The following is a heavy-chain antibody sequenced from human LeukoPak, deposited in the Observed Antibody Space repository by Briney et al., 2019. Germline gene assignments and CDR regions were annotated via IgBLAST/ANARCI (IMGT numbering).Heavy chain of an antibody. CDR1: GGSIRSYY. Sequence: SETLSLTCTVSGGSIRSYYWSWIRQPAGKGLEWIGRIYTSGSTNYNPSLKSRVTISVDTSKNQFSLKLSSVTAADTAVYYCARDGRSTSCYDCGDDAFDIWGQGTMVTVSS. D-gene: IGHD2-2*01. J-gene: IGHJ3*02. CDR3: ARDGRSTSCYDCGDDAFDI. CDR2: IYTSGST. V-gene: IGHV4-4*07.